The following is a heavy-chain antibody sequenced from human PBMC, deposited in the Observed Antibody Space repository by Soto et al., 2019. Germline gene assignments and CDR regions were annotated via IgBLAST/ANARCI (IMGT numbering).Heavy chain of an antibody. CDR3: AKASSENWFDP. V-gene: IGHV3-30*18. CDR2: ISYDGSNK. Sequence: QVQLVESGGGVVQPGRSLRLSCAASGFTFSSYGMHWVRQAPGKGLEWVAVISYDGSNKYYADSVKGRFTISRDNSKNSLYLQMNSLRAEDTAVYYCAKASSENWFDPWCQGTLVTVSS. J-gene: IGHJ5*02. CDR1: GFTFSSYG. D-gene: IGHD3-22*01.